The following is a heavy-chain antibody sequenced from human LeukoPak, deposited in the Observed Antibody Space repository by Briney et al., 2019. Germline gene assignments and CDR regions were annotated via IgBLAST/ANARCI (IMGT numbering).Heavy chain of an antibody. Sequence: PSETLSLTCAVYGGSFSGYYWSWIRQPPGKGLEWIGEINHSGSTNYNPSLKSRVTISVDTSKNQFSLKLSSVTAADTAVYYCASYSGYDSYWFDPWGQGTLVTVSS. V-gene: IGHV4-34*01. CDR3: ASYSGYDSYWFDP. J-gene: IGHJ5*02. D-gene: IGHD5-12*01. CDR2: INHSGST. CDR1: GGSFSGYY.